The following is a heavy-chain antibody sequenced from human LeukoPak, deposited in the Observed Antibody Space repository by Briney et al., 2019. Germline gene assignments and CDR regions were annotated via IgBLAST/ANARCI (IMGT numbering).Heavy chain of an antibody. CDR2: IYYSGST. V-gene: IGHV4-59*01. CDR1: GGSISSYY. J-gene: IGHJ4*02. D-gene: IGHD4-17*01. CDR3: ATLTTVTYNLDY. Sequence: PSETLSLTCTVSGGSISSYYWSWIRQPPGKGLEWIGYIYYSGSTNYNPSLKSRVTISVDTSKNQFSLKLSSVTAADTAVYYCATLTTVTYNLDYWGQGTLVTVSS.